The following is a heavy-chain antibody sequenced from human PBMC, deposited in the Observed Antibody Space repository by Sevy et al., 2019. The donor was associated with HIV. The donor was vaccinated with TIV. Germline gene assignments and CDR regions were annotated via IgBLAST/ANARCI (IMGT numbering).Heavy chain of an antibody. CDR1: GFTISTYW. D-gene: IGHD3-10*01. CDR3: ARETWRYYGSGSYYYYGMDV. J-gene: IGHJ6*02. CDR2: IKQDGSVK. V-gene: IGHV3-7*01. Sequence: GGSLRLSCAASGFTISTYWVTWVRQAPGKGLEWVANIKQDGSVKKYLDSVRGRFTISRDNAKNSVYLEMNSLRAEDTAVYYCARETWRYYGSGSYYYYGMDVWGQGTTVTVSS.